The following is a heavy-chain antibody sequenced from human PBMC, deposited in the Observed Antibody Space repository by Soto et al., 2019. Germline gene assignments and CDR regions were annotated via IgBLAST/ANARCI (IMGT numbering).Heavy chain of an antibody. D-gene: IGHD3-10*01. V-gene: IGHV4-30-4*01. CDR2: IYYSGST. J-gene: IGHJ4*02. Sequence: SETLSLTCTVSGGSISSGDYYWSWIRLPPGKGLEWIGYIYYSGSTYYNPSLKSRVTISVDTSKNQFSLKLSSVTAADTAVYYCASSSGSYHAYYFDYWGQGTLVTVSS. CDR3: ASSSGSYHAYYFDY. CDR1: GGSISSGDYY.